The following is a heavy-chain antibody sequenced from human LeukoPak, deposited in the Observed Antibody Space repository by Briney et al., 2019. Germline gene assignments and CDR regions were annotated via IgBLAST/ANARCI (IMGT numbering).Heavy chain of an antibody. CDR3: ARLRGYCSSGSCFRPDFDR. J-gene: IGHJ4*02. Sequence: PGESLKISCTGSGCSFTSYWIGWVRQMSGKGLEWMGIIYPGDSDTRYSPSFQGQVTVSVDQSINTAYLQWSSLKASDTAMYYCARLRGYCSSGSCFRPDFDRWGQGTLVTVSS. D-gene: IGHD2-15*01. CDR2: IYPGDSDT. CDR1: GCSFTSYW. V-gene: IGHV5-51*01.